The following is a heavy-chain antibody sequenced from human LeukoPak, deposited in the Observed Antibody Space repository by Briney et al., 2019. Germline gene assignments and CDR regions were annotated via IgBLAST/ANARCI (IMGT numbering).Heavy chain of an antibody. CDR3: AKVPCSSTSCYVGWFDP. V-gene: IGHV3-9*01. Sequence: PGGSLRLSCAASGFTFDDYAMHWVRQAPGKGLEWASGISWNSGSIGYADSVKGRFTISRDNAKNSLYLQMNSLRAEDTALYYCAKVPCSSTSCYVGWFDPWGQGTLVTVSS. CDR2: ISWNSGSI. J-gene: IGHJ5*02. CDR1: GFTFDDYA. D-gene: IGHD2-2*01.